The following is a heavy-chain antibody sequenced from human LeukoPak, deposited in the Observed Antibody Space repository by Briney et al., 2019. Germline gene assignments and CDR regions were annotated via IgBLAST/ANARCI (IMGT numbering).Heavy chain of an antibody. D-gene: IGHD3-10*01. Sequence: PSETLSLTCTVSGGSISSGGYYWSWIRQHPGKGLEWIGYIYYSGSTYYNPSLKSRVTISVDTSKNQFSLKLSSVTAADTAVYYCARFLLWFGGRYLDYWGQGTLVTVSS. V-gene: IGHV4-30-4*08. J-gene: IGHJ4*02. CDR1: GGSISSGGYY. CDR2: IYYSGST. CDR3: ARFLLWFGGRYLDY.